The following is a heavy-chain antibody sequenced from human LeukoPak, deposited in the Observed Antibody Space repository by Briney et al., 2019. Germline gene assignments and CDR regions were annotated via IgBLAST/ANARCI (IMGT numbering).Heavy chain of an antibody. CDR1: GGTFSSYA. Sequence: GASVKVSCKASGGTFSSYAISWVRQAPGQGLEWMGRIIPIFGTANYAQKFQGRVTITMDESTSTAYMELSSLRSEDTAVYYCARDAPGYSSSWQNFDYWGQGTLVTVSS. V-gene: IGHV1-69*05. J-gene: IGHJ4*02. CDR3: ARDAPGYSSSWQNFDY. D-gene: IGHD6-13*01. CDR2: IIPIFGTA.